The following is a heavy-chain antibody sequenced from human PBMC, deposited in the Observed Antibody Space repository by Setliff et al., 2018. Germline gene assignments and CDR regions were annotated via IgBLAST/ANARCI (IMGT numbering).Heavy chain of an antibody. CDR1: TFPFSNYG. CDR2: ISASGHNT. CDR3: VKGGHRGGGYYYYDY. V-gene: IGHV3-23*01. Sequence: GGSLRLSCAASTFPFSNYGVTWVRQAPGKGTQWVASISASGHNTWYADSVKDRFTISRDNAKDSLYLQMNSLRTEDMALYYCVKGGHRGGGYYYYDYWGQGSLVTVSS. J-gene: IGHJ4*02. D-gene: IGHD5-12*01.